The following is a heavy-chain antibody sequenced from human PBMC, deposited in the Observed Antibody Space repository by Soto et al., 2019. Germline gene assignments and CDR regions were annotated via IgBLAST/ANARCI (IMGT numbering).Heavy chain of an antibody. V-gene: IGHV4-61*01. CDR1: GGSVSSGSYY. Sequence: SETLSLTCTVSGGSVSSGSYYWSWIRQPPWKGLEWIGYIYYSGSTNYNPSLKSRVTISVDTSKNQFSLKLSSVTAADTAVYYCAGGTGALRYAKPDYWGQGXLAPVYS. CDR2: IYYSGST. CDR3: AGGTGALRYAKPDY. J-gene: IGHJ4*02. D-gene: IGHD3-9*01.